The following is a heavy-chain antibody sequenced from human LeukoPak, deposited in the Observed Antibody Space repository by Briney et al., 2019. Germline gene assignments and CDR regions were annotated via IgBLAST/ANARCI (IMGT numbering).Heavy chain of an antibody. CDR1: GYSFTSYW. J-gene: IGHJ5*02. Sequence: GESLKISCKGSGYSFTSYWISWVRQMPGKGLEWMGRIDPSDSYTNYSPSFQGHVTISADKSISTAYLQWSSLKASDTAMYYCARRGYCSSTSCYEGTNWFDPLGPGNPGHRLL. V-gene: IGHV5-10-1*01. CDR2: IDPSDSYT. D-gene: IGHD2-2*01. CDR3: ARRGYCSSTSCYEGTNWFDP.